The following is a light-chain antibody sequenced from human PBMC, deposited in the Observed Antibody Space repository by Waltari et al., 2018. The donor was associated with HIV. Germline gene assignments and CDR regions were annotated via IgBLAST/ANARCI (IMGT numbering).Light chain of an antibody. J-gene: IGLJ2*01. V-gene: IGLV3-25*03. CDR1: AFTPRY. Sequence: ALPQPPSLSVPPGQPATITSTGAAFTPRYAYWYQKKSGPAPVLLINKDTERLSGIPERFSGSSSGTSLTLTINEVRAEDEAEYYCQSSDSSGVDFVVFGGGTKLTV. CDR3: QSSDSSGVDFVV. CDR2: KDT.